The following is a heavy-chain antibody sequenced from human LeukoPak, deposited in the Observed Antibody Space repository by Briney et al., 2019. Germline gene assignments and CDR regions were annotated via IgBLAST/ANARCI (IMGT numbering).Heavy chain of an antibody. V-gene: IGHV3-48*03. D-gene: IGHD6-13*01. J-gene: IGHJ5*02. CDR2: ISSSGSTI. Sequence: GSLLLSCAASGFTFSSYEMNWVRQDPGKGLEGVSYISSSGSTIYYADSVKGRFTISMDNSKNSLYLQMNSLRAEDTAVYYCARVGAAAAKFDPWGQGTLVTVSS. CDR1: GFTFSSYE. CDR3: ARVGAAAAKFDP.